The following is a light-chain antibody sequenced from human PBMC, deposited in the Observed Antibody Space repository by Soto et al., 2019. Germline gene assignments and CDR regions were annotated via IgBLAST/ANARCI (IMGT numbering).Light chain of an antibody. CDR1: SGSIASNY. CDR3: QSYDIGSQV. Sequence: NFMLTQPHSVSESPGKTVTISCTGSSGSIASNYVQWYQQRPGSAPTTVIYKHNQRPSGVPDRFSGSIDSSSNSASLTISGLKTEDEADYYCQSYDIGSQVFGGGTKLTVL. V-gene: IGLV6-57*02. CDR2: KHN. J-gene: IGLJ3*02.